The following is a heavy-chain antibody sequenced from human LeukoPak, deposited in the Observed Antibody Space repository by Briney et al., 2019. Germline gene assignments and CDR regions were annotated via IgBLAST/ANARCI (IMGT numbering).Heavy chain of an antibody. Sequence: PGGSLRLSCAASGFSFSNYWMTWDRQAPGKGLEWVASMNEDGSQKNYGDSVKGRFTISRDNAENSLYLQMNVLRVEDTAVYYCARDDYYDSSGYYSEIDYWGQGTLVTVSS. CDR1: GFSFSNYW. CDR2: MNEDGSQK. D-gene: IGHD3-22*01. CDR3: ARDDYYDSSGYYSEIDY. J-gene: IGHJ4*02. V-gene: IGHV3-7*01.